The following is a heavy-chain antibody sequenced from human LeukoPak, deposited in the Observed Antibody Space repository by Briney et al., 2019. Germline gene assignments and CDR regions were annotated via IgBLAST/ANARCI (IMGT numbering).Heavy chain of an antibody. CDR3: ARDRRATGGY. J-gene: IGHJ4*02. CDR2: ISSSSSTI. V-gene: IGHV3-48*04. D-gene: IGHD1-26*01. Sequence: PGGSLRLSCEVSGFRLTTYGTHWVRQAPGKGLEWVSYISSSSSTIYYADSVKGRFTISRDNAKNSLYLQMNSLRAEDTAVYYCARDRRATGGYWGQGTLVTVSS. CDR1: GFRLTTYG.